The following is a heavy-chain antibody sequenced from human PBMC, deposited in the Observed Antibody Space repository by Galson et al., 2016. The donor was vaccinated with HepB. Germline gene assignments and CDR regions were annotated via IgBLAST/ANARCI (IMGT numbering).Heavy chain of an antibody. V-gene: IGHV3-48*02. J-gene: IGHJ5*02. CDR1: GFSFSLYS. Sequence: SLRLSCAASGFSFSLYSMTWVRQAPGKGLEWLSYISRSSRTKYYADSVKGRFTISRDNAKSSLYLEMNSLRDEDTALYYCVRDTDRAFTFDPWGQGTLVIVSS. CDR2: ISRSSRTK. CDR3: VRDTDRAFTFDP. D-gene: IGHD3-22*01.